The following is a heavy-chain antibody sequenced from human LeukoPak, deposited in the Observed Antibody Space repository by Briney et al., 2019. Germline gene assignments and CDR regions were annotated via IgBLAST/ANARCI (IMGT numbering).Heavy chain of an antibody. CDR2: ITGSDDRT. Sequence: GGSLRLSCAASGFTFSSDAMTWVRQAPGEGLEWVSTITGSDDRTYYADSVKGRFTISRDYSKNTVHLQLNSLRAEDTAMYYCAKGPQLYSGYRPDYWGQGTLVTVSS. D-gene: IGHD5-12*01. CDR1: GFTFSSDA. J-gene: IGHJ4*02. CDR3: AKGPQLYSGYRPDY. V-gene: IGHV3-23*01.